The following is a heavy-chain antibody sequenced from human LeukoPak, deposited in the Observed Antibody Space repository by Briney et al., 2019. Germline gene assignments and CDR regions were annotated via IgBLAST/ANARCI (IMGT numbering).Heavy chain of an antibody. V-gene: IGHV3-9*01. CDR2: ISWNSGSI. D-gene: IGHD3-3*01. Sequence: GGSLRLSCAASGFTFDVYAMHWVRHAPGKGLEWVSGISWNSGSIGYADSVKGRFTISRDNAKNSLYLQMNSLRAEDTALYYCAKDKSQIFGVVITSHYGMDVWGQGTTVTVSS. CDR1: GFTFDVYA. J-gene: IGHJ6*02. CDR3: AKDKSQIFGVVITSHYGMDV.